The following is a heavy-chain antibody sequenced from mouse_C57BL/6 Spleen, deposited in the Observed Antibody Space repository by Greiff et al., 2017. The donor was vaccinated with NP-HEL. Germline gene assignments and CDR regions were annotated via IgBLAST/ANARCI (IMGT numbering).Heavy chain of an antibody. D-gene: IGHD2-4*01. J-gene: IGHJ3*01. Sequence: QVQLQQPGAELVKPGASVKLSCKASGYTFTSYWMHWVKQRPGQGLEWIGMIHPNSGSTNYNEKFKSKATLTVDKSSSTAYMQRSSLTSGDSAVYYCAKGGNDYDGFAYWGQGTLVTVSA. V-gene: IGHV1-64*01. CDR2: IHPNSGST. CDR1: GYTFTSYW. CDR3: AKGGNDYDGFAY.